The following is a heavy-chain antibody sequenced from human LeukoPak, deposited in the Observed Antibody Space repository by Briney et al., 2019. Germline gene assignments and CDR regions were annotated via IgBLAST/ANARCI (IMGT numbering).Heavy chain of an antibody. D-gene: IGHD5-24*01. V-gene: IGHV3-23*01. J-gene: IGHJ4*02. Sequence: GGSLRLSCAASGFTFSSYAMSWVRQAPGKGLEWVSAISGSGGSTYYADSVKGRFTISRDNSKNTLYLQMNSLRAEDTAVYYCAKGSQGWLHLISLDYWGQGTLVTVSS. CDR2: ISGSGGST. CDR1: GFTFSSYA. CDR3: AKGSQGWLHLISLDY.